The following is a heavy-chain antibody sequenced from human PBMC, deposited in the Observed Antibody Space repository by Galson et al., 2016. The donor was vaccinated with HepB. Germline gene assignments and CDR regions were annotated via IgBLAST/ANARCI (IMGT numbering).Heavy chain of an antibody. D-gene: IGHD3-10*01. J-gene: IGHJ6*02. CDR3: ARGPYRRSSFYYGMDV. CDR2: IGTAGDT. Sequence: SLRLSCAASGFTFRTYDMHWVRQTKTKGLEWVSAIGTAGDTYYPDSEKGRFTISRENAKNSLYLQMNSLRAGDTAVYYCARGPYRRSSFYYGMDVWGQGTTVTVSS. V-gene: IGHV3-13*01. CDR1: GFTFRTYD.